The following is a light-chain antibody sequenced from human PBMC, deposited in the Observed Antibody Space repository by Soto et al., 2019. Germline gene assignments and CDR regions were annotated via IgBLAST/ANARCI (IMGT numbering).Light chain of an antibody. Sequence: DIQMTQSPSTLPASVGDRVTITCRASQSIITWLAWFQQAPGKAPKILISDASGLKSGVPSRFSGSGSGTEVTLSISSLQPDDFATYYCQQYHIYPLTYGGGTKVEI. CDR3: QQYHIYPLT. V-gene: IGKV1-5*01. CDR2: DAS. J-gene: IGKJ4*01. CDR1: QSIITW.